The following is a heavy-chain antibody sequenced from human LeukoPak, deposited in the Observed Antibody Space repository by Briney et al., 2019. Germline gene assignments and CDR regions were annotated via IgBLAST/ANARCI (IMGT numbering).Heavy chain of an antibody. Sequence: GESLKISCKASGYTFTHQWIGWVRQMSGSGLEWMGIIYPRDSDTIYSPSFQGHVTLSADTSINTAYLECSSLEASDTAIYYCARHSDVIGAIWGQGTLVTVSS. J-gene: IGHJ4*02. CDR3: ARHSDVIGAI. CDR2: IYPRDSDT. CDR1: GYTFTHQW. D-gene: IGHD3-10*01. V-gene: IGHV5-51*01.